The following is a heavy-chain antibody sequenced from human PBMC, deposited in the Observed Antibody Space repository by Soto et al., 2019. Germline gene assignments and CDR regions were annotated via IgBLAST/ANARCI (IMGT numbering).Heavy chain of an antibody. CDR3: APDEWGPET. V-gene: IGHV3-7*03. Sequence: EVRLLESGGGLVQPGGSLRLSCAASGFTFSNYGMTWVRQAPGKGLECVANIHSHGSDMYYAASVEGRFTISRDNTKNLHYLDTSSVKPDDRAIYYCAPDEWGPETWGQGSLVTASS. CDR2: IHSHGSDM. J-gene: IGHJ5*02. D-gene: IGHD1-26*01. CDR1: GFTFSNYG.